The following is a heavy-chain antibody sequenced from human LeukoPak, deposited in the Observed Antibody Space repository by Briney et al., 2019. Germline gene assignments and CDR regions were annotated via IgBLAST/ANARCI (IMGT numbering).Heavy chain of an antibody. J-gene: IGHJ4*02. D-gene: IGHD3-9*01. CDR2: ISSSSSYI. CDR3: ARVFRDDILTGYYLYYFDY. CDR1: GFTLSSYS. Sequence: GGSLRLSCAASGFTLSSYSMNWVRQAPGKGLEWVSSISSSSSYIYYADSVKGRFTISRDNAKNSLYLQMNSLRAEDTAVYYCARVFRDDILTGYYLYYFDYWGQGTLVTVSS. V-gene: IGHV3-21*01.